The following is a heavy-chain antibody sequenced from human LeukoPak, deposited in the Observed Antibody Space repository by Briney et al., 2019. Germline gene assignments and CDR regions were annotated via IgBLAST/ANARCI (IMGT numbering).Heavy chain of an antibody. D-gene: IGHD5-18*01. CDR2: INPSGGST. CDR3: ARALPHRRLMDTTMEQHWFDP. V-gene: IGHV1-46*01. J-gene: IGHJ5*02. Sequence: ASVKVSCKASGGTFSSYAISWVRQAPGQGLEWMGLINPSGGSTRYAQKFQGRVTMTRDVSTSTVYMELSSLRSEDTAVYYCARALPHRRLMDTTMEQHWFDPWGQGTLVTVSS. CDR1: GGTFSSYA.